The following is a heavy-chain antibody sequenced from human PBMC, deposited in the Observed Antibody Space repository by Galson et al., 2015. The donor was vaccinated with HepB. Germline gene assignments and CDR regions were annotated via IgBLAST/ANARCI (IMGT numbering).Heavy chain of an antibody. CDR2: IYPGDSDT. D-gene: IGHD2-2*02. CDR1: GYSFTSYW. J-gene: IGHJ4*02. V-gene: IGHV5-51*01. Sequence: QSGAEVKKPGESLKISCKGSGYSFTSYWIGWVRQMPGKGLEWMGIIYPGDSDTRYSPSFQGQVTISADKSISTAYLQWSSLKASDTAMYYCARGGYCSSTSCYTGLEFDYWGQGTLVTVSS. CDR3: ARGGYCSSTSCYTGLEFDY.